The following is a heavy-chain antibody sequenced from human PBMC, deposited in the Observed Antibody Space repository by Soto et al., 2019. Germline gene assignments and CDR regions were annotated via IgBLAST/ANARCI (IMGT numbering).Heavy chain of an antibody. D-gene: IGHD2-2*01. CDR3: AGVVPAAIDYYYYGMDV. CDR1: GGTFSSYA. J-gene: IGHJ6*02. V-gene: IGHV1-69*01. CDR2: IIPIFGTA. Sequence: QVQLVQSGAEVKKPGSSVKVSCKASGGTFSSYAISWVRQAPGQGLEWMGGIIPIFGTANYAQKFQGRVTITADESTGTAYMELSSLRSEDTAVYYCAGVVPAAIDYYYYGMDVWGQGTTVTVSS.